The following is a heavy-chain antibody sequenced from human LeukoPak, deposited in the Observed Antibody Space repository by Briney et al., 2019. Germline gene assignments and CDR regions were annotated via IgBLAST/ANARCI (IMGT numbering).Heavy chain of an antibody. V-gene: IGHV1-8*01. D-gene: IGHD2-2*01. CDR1: GYTFTSYD. Sequence: ASVKVSCKASGYTFTSYDINWVRQATGQGLEWMGWMNPNSGNTGYAQKFQGRVTMTRNTSISTAYMELSSLRSEDTAVYYCARGRYCSSTSCYVPTFAYCYYYMDVWGKGTTVTVSS. CDR3: ARGRYCSSTSCYVPTFAYCYYYMDV. CDR2: MNPNSGNT. J-gene: IGHJ6*03.